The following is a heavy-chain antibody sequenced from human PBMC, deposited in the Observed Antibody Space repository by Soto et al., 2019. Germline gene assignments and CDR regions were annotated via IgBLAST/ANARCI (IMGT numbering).Heavy chain of an antibody. Sequence: ASVKVSCKASGYTFTSYGIGWVRQAPGQGLEWMGWISAYNGNTNYAQKLQGRVTMTTDTSTSTAYMELRSLRSDDTAVYYCARDKCSSTSCNWFDPWGQGTLVTVSS. V-gene: IGHV1-18*01. CDR2: ISAYNGNT. D-gene: IGHD2-2*01. CDR3: ARDKCSSTSCNWFDP. CDR1: GYTFTSYG. J-gene: IGHJ5*02.